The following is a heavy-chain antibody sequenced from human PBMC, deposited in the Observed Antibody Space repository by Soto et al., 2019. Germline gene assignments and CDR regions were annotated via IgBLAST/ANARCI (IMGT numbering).Heavy chain of an antibody. CDR1: GFTVSDNY. Sequence: GGSLRLSCAASGFTVSDNYMSWVRQAPGKGLEWVSAIGTAGDTYYPGSVKGRFTISRENAKNSLYLQMNSLRAGDTAVYYCARSRFRYYYMDVWGKGTTVTVSS. CDR3: ARSRFRYYYMDV. CDR2: IGTAGDT. V-gene: IGHV3-13*01. J-gene: IGHJ6*03.